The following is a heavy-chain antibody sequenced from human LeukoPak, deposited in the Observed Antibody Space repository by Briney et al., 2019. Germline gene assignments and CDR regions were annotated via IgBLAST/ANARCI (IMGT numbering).Heavy chain of an antibody. CDR1: GFTFSSYS. CDR3: ARASDSSGYYSYFDH. J-gene: IGHJ1*01. CDR2: ISSGSSYI. V-gene: IGHV3-21*01. Sequence: GGSLRLSCAASGFTFSSYSMNWVRQAPGKGLDWVSSISSGSSYIYYADSVKGRFTISRDNAKNSLYLQMNSLRAEDTAVYYCARASDSSGYYSYFDHWGQGTLVTVSS. D-gene: IGHD3-22*01.